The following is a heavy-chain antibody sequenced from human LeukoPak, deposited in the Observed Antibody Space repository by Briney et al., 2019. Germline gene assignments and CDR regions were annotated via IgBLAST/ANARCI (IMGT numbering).Heavy chain of an antibody. CDR3: ARDKWDTAMVPSFDY. J-gene: IGHJ4*02. CDR2: IWYDGSNK. D-gene: IGHD5-18*01. CDR1: GFTFSSYG. V-gene: IGHV3-33*01. Sequence: GRSLRLSCAASGFTFSSYGMHWVRQAPGKGLEWVAVIWYDGSNKYYADSVKGRFTISRDNSKNTLYLQMNSLRAEDTAVYYCARDKWDTAMVPSFDYWGQGTLVTVSS.